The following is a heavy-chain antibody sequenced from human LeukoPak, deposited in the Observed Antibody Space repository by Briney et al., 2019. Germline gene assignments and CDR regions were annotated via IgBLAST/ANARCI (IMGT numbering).Heavy chain of an antibody. V-gene: IGHV7-4-1*02. CDR1: GNTFTNHA. Sequence: ASVKVSCKASGNTFTNHAMNWVRQAPGQGLEWMGWIDTNTGSPEYAQGLTGRFVFSVDTSVNTIYLQITSLETEDTAVYYCARAGLTGSKVAFDVWGQGTMVTVSS. CDR3: ARAGLTGSKVAFDV. J-gene: IGHJ3*01. D-gene: IGHD1-20*01. CDR2: IDTNTGSP.